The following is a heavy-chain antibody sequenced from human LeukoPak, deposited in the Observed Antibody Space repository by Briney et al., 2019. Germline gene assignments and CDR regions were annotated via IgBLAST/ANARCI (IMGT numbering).Heavy chain of an antibody. J-gene: IGHJ3*02. V-gene: IGHV1-24*01. D-gene: IGHD3-3*01. CDR2: FDPEDGET. Sequence: GASVKVSCKVSGYTLTELSMHWVRQAPGKGLEWMGGFDPEDGETIYAQKFQGRVTMTEDTSTDTAYLELSSLRSEDTAVYHCATVYYTASVLTFDIWGQGTMVTVSS. CDR3: ATVYYTASVLTFDI. CDR1: GYTLTELS.